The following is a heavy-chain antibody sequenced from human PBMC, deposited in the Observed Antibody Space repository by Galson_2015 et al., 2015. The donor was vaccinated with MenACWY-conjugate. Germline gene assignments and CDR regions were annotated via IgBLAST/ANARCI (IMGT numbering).Heavy chain of an antibody. Sequence: PALVKPTQTLTLTCTFSGFSLDTSGMCVGWIRQPPGKALEWLARIDWDDHKYYTTSLKTRLTISTDTSKNQVVLTLTTMDPVDTATYYCARIRRDFWSGDALSYYYYMDVWGKGTTVTVSS. CDR2: IDWDDHK. V-gene: IGHV2-70*11. CDR3: ARIRRDFWSGDALSYYYYMDV. CDR1: GFSLDTSGMC. J-gene: IGHJ6*03. D-gene: IGHD3-3*01.